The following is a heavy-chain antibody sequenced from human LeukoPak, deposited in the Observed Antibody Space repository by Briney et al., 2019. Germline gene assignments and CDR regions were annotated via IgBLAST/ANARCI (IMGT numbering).Heavy chain of an antibody. CDR2: ISSSSSYI. CDR1: GFSFSSYT. D-gene: IGHD1-1*01. Sequence: GGSLRLSCAASGFSFSSYTMNWVRQAPGKGLEWVSSISSSSSYIYYADSVKGRFTISRDNAKNSLYLQMNSLRDEDTAVYYCARDWTYCFDYWGQGTLVTVSS. CDR3: ARDWTYCFDY. V-gene: IGHV3-21*01. J-gene: IGHJ4*02.